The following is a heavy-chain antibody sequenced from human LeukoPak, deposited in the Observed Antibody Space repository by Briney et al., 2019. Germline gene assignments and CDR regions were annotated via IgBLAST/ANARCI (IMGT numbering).Heavy chain of an antibody. CDR2: INHSGST. Sequence: SETLSLTCTVSGGSISSSSYYWGWIRQPPGKGLEWIGEINHSGSTNYNPSLKSRVTISVDTSKNQFSLKLSSVTAADTAVYYCARTYYYDYVWGSYRYNLKARFDYWGQGTLVTVSS. CDR1: GGSISSSSYY. V-gene: IGHV4-39*07. J-gene: IGHJ4*02. D-gene: IGHD3-16*02. CDR3: ARTYYYDYVWGSYRYNLKARFDY.